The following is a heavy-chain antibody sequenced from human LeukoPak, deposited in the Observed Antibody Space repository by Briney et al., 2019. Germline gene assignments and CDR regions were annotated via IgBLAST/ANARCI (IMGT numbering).Heavy chain of an antibody. CDR1: GFTFDDYA. CDR3: AKDFGVVTASYSMDV. D-gene: IGHD2-21*02. J-gene: IGHJ6*02. Sequence: GGSLRLSCAAFGFTFDDYAMHWVRQAPGKGLEWVSGITWNSFNIGYADSVKGRFTISRDNAKNSLYLQMNSLRAEDTALYYCAKDFGVVTASYSMDVWGQGTTVTVSS. CDR2: ITWNSFNI. V-gene: IGHV3-9*01.